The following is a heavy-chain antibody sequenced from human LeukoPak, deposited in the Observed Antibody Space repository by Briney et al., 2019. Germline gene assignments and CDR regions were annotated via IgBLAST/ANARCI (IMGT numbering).Heavy chain of an antibody. CDR2: IKEDGSEN. Sequence: QAGGSLRLSCAASGFTFSTYWMSWVRQGPGKGLEWVALIKEDGSENFYVDSVKGRFTISRDNAKNSLFLQMNSLRAEDTAVYYCARDSLPGVLIGPRLDVWGQGTTVTVSS. V-gene: IGHV3-7*01. J-gene: IGHJ6*02. D-gene: IGHD3-3*01. CDR1: GFTFSTYW. CDR3: ARDSLPGVLIGPRLDV.